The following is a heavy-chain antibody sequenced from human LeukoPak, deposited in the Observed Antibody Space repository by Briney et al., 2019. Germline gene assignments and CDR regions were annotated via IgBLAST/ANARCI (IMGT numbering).Heavy chain of an antibody. Sequence: KTSETLSLTCTVSGGSISSYYWSWIRQPPGKGLEWIGYIYYSGNTNYNPSLKSRVTISVDTSKNQFSLKLSSVTAADTAVFYCARRTGDRYTDYWGQGTLVTVSS. J-gene: IGHJ4*02. D-gene: IGHD2-21*02. CDR1: GGSISSYY. CDR2: IYYSGNT. CDR3: ARRTGDRYTDY. V-gene: IGHV4-59*12.